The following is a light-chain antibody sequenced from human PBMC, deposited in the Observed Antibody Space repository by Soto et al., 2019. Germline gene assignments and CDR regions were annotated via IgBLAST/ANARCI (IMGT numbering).Light chain of an antibody. V-gene: IGKV3-15*01. Sequence: IMMSHSLAALSVTKRERDKLYCRASQSVGNNLVWYQQKPGQAPRLLIYGASTRAAGIPDRFSGSGSGTEFTLTISGLQSDDFAVYYCQQFNNWPPWPFAQGTNADIK. CDR1: QSVGNN. CDR3: QQFNNWPPWP. J-gene: IGKJ1*01. CDR2: GAS.